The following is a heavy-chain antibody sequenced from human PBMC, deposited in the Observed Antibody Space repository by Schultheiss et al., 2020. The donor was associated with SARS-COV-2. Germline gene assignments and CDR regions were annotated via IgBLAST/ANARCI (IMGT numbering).Heavy chain of an antibody. D-gene: IGHD5-12*01. CDR1: GYSISSGYY. CDR3: ARGGWLPRPYYFDY. Sequence: SETLSLTCAVSGYSISSGYYWGWIRQPPGKGLEWIGSIYHSGSTYYNPSLKSRVTISVDTSKNQFSLKLSSVTAADTAVYYCARGGWLPRPYYFDYWGQGTLVTVSS. J-gene: IGHJ4*02. CDR2: IYHSGST. V-gene: IGHV4-38-2*01.